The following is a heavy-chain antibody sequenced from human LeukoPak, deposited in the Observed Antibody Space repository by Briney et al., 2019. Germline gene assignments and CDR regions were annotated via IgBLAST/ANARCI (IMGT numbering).Heavy chain of an antibody. CDR1: GGSISSGGYY. CDR3: ARDKHYYDSSGYYEEAFDY. CDR2: IYYSGST. D-gene: IGHD3-22*01. Sequence: PSETLSLTCTVSGGSISSGGYYWSWIRQHPGKDLEWIGYIYYSGSTYYNPSLKSRVTILVDTSKNQFSLKLSSVTAADTAVYYCARDKHYYDSSGYYEEAFDYWGQGTLVTVSS. V-gene: IGHV4-31*03. J-gene: IGHJ4*02.